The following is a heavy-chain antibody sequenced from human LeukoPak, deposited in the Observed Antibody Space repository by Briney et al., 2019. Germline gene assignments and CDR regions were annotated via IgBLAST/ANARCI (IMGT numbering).Heavy chain of an antibody. CDR1: GGSISSYY. CDR3: ARHSPRHAVY. CDR2: IYYSGST. V-gene: IGHV4-39*01. Sequence: PSETLSLTCTVSGGSISSYYWSWIRQPPGKGLEWIGSIYYSGSTYYNPSLKSRVTISVDTSKNQFSLKLSSVTAADTAVYYCARHSPRHAVYWGQGTLVTVSS. J-gene: IGHJ4*02.